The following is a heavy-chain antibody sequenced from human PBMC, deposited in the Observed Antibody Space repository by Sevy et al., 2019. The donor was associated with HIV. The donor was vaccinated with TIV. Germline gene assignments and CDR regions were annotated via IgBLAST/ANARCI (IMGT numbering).Heavy chain of an antibody. J-gene: IGHJ6*02. Sequence: GWSLRLSCAASGFPFSNYAMSWIHQAPGKGLEWVSTLIGGGSRTYYADSVTGRFTISRDNSKNTLYLQMNSLRADDTAIYYCAKRRVQSGLSGGGANYGWDVCGHGTTVTVSS. CDR2: LIGGGSRT. CDR3: AKRRVQSGLSGGGANYGWDV. D-gene: IGHD2-15*01. CDR1: GFPFSNYA. V-gene: IGHV3-23*01.